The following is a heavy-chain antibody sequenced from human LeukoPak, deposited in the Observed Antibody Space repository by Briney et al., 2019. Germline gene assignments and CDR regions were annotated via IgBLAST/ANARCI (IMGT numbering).Heavy chain of an antibody. D-gene: IGHD2-2*02. J-gene: IGHJ4*02. CDR3: ARVCSSTSCYTRNSGYDSQNGLYYFDY. V-gene: IGHV4-39*01. CDR1: GGSISSSSYY. CDR2: IYYSGST. Sequence: SETLSLTCTVSGGSISSSSYYWGWIRQPPGKGLEWIGSIYYSGSTYYNPSLKSRVTISVDTSKNQFSLKLSSVTAADTAVYYCARVCSSTSCYTRNSGYDSQNGLYYFDYWGQGTLVTVSS.